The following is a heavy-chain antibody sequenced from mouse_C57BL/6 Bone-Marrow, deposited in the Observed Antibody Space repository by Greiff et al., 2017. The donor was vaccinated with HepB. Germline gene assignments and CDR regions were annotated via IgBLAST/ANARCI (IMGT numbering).Heavy chain of an antibody. D-gene: IGHD1-1*01. CDR3: AKSDFVHYYGRRPPFAY. V-gene: IGHV1-26*01. CDR1: GYTFTDYY. Sequence: EVQLQQSGPELVKPGASVKISCKASGYTFTDYYMNWVKQSHGKSLEWIGVINPNNGGTSYNQKLKGKATLTVDKSSTTAYMELRSLTSEDSAVYYCAKSDFVHYYGRRPPFAYWGQGTLVTVSA. CDR2: INPNNGGT. J-gene: IGHJ3*01.